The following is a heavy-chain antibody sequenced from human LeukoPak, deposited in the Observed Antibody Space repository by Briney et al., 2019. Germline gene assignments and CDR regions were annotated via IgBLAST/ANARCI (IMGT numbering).Heavy chain of an antibody. CDR2: INPSGGTT. Sequence: ASVTVSCKASGYTFTSYYMHWVRQAPGQGLEWMGIINPSGGTTSSAQKFQGRVTMTRDMSTSTVYMELSSLRSEDTAVYYCARDHFSSSWLNWFDPWGQGTLVTVSS. D-gene: IGHD6-13*01. CDR3: ARDHFSSSWLNWFDP. J-gene: IGHJ5*02. CDR1: GYTFTSYY. V-gene: IGHV1-46*01.